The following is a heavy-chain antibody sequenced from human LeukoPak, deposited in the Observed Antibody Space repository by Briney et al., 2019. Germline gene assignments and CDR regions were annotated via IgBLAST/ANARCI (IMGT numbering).Heavy chain of an antibody. D-gene: IGHD3-10*01. J-gene: IGHJ4*02. Sequence: SGPTETHPTQTLTQTCTFSEFSLSTSEVAVGWIRQPPGKALEWLALIYWDDDSRYTPSLKSRLTITKDASKNQVVLTLTNVDPVDTATYYCAHRPGDGILAFDSWGEGTGVTVSS. CDR1: EFSLSTSEVA. V-gene: IGHV2-5*02. CDR3: AHRPGDGILAFDS. CDR2: IYWDDDS.